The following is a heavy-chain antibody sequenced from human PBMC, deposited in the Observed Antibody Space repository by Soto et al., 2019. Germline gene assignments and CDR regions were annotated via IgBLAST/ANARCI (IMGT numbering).Heavy chain of an antibody. Sequence: EVQLVESGGGLVQPGGSLRLSCAASGFTFSSYWMHWVRQAPGKGLVWVSRINSDGSSTSYADSVKGRFTISRDNXKXTXXRQMTGLRAEDTAVYYCASRVVRYVASTDDWYFDLWGRGTLVTVSS. CDR2: INSDGSST. CDR3: ASRVVRYVASTDDWYFDL. D-gene: IGHD3-9*01. CDR1: GFTFSSYW. J-gene: IGHJ2*01. V-gene: IGHV3-74*01.